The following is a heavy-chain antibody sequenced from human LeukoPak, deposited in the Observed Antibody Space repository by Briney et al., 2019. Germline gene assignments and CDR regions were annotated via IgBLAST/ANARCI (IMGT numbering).Heavy chain of an antibody. CDR3: ARHKDYYYSYMDV. V-gene: IGHV4-39*01. CDR2: IYYSGST. CDR1: GDSISTSSYY. J-gene: IGHJ6*03. Sequence: SETLSLTCSVSGDSISTSSYYWGWIRQPPGKGLEWIGTIYYSGSTYYNPSLTSRVTTSVDTSKNQFSLKLSSVTAADTAVYYCARHKDYYYSYMDVWGKGTTVTISS.